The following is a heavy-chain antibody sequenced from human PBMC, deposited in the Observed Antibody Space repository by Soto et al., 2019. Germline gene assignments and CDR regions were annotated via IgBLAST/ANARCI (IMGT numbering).Heavy chain of an antibody. D-gene: IGHD1-26*01. J-gene: IGHJ1*01. CDR1: GYTFTSYG. CDR3: ARDDSGRPRVEYFQH. V-gene: IGHV1-18*01. Sequence: QVQLVQSGAEVKKPGASVKVSCKASGYTFTSYGISWVRQAPGQGLEWMGWISAYNGNTNYAQKLQGRVTMTTDTSTSSAYMELRSLRSDDAAVYYCARDDSGRPRVEYFQHWGQGTLVTVSS. CDR2: ISAYNGNT.